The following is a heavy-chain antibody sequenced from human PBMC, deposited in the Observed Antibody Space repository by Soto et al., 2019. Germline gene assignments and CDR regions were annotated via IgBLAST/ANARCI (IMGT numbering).Heavy chain of an antibody. D-gene: IGHD3-10*01. CDR3: AITYCRDNSCPRDXXF. J-gene: IGHJ4*02. V-gene: IGHV1-69*02. Sequence: QVQVVQSGAEVKKPESSVKVSCKPSGGTFNTYTVNWVRLAPGHGLEWMGRFIPNLDMANYAQKFQERVTITAXXXTFXXXXXXXXXXXXXXAVYYCAITYCRDNSCPRDXXFWGPGTRV. CDR2: FIPNLDMA. CDR1: GGTFNTYT.